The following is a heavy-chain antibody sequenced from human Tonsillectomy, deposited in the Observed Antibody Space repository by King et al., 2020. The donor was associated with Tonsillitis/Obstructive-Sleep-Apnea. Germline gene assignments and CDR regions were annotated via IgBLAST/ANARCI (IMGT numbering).Heavy chain of an antibody. CDR3: ATPPDYYDSSGIDDAFDI. CDR1: GYSFTSYW. Sequence: QLVQSGAEVKKPGESPRISCKGSGYSFTSYWISWVRQMPGKGLEWMGRIDPSDSYTNYSPSFQGHVTISADKSISTAYLQWSSLKASDTAMYYCATPPDYYDSSGIDDAFDIWGQGTMVTVSS. D-gene: IGHD3-22*01. J-gene: IGHJ3*02. CDR2: IDPSDSYT. V-gene: IGHV5-10-1*03.